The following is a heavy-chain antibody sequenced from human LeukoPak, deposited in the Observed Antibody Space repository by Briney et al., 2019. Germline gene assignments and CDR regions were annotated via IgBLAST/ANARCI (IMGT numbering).Heavy chain of an antibody. CDR2: ISSSGGNT. J-gene: IGHJ4*02. Sequence: GGSLRLSCAASGFTFSNYAMSWVRQAPGKGLEWVSAISSSGGNTYYADSVKGRFTISRDNSKNTVSLQMNSLRGEDTAVYYCARDVGTALVTGDYWGQGTLVTVSS. CDR3: ARDVGTALVTGDY. V-gene: IGHV3-23*01. D-gene: IGHD5-18*01. CDR1: GFTFSNYA.